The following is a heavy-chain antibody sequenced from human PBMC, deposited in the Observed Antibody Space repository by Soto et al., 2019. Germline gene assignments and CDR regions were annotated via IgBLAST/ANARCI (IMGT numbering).Heavy chain of an antibody. D-gene: IGHD1-26*01. CDR1: GGSISSGDYY. Sequence: KTSETLSLTCTVSGGSISSGDYYWSWIRQPPGKGLEWIGYIYYSGSTNYNPSLKSRVTISVDTSKNQFSLKLSSVTAADTAVYYCATGGSYRSIDAFDIWGQGTMVTVSS. CDR2: IYYSGST. J-gene: IGHJ3*02. V-gene: IGHV4-61*08. CDR3: ATGGSYRSIDAFDI.